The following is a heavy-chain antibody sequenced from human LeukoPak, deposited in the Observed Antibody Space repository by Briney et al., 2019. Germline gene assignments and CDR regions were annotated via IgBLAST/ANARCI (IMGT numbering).Heavy chain of an antibody. J-gene: IGHJ1*01. Sequence: GGSLRLSCAASGLTFSSYGMHWVRQAPGKGLEWVAVIWYDGSNKYYADSVKGRFTISRDNSKNTLYLQMNSLRAEDTAVYYCARDPGYSSGWYDSYFQHWGQGTLVTVSS. CDR1: GLTFSSYG. V-gene: IGHV3-33*01. D-gene: IGHD6-19*01. CDR2: IWYDGSNK. CDR3: ARDPGYSSGWYDSYFQH.